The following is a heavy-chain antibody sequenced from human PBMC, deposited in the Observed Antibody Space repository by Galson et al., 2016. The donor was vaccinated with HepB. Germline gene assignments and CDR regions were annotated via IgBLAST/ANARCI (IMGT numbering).Heavy chain of an antibody. Sequence: SLRLSCAASGFTFSSHSMTWVRQALGKGLEWVSVISGSGGSTYYADSVKGRFTISRDNSKNTVYLQMNSLRAEDTAVYYCAKGGRTHAFDIWGQGTMVTVSS. CDR3: AKGGRTHAFDI. J-gene: IGHJ3*02. CDR1: GFTFSSHS. CDR2: ISGSGGST. V-gene: IGHV3-23*01.